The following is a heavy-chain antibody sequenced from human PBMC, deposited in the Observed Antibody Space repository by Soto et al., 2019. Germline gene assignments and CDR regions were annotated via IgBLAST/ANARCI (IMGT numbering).Heavy chain of an antibody. CDR1: GFSLSNARMG. Sequence: QVTLKESGPVLVNPTEPLTLTCTVSGFSLSNARMGVSWIRQPPGKALEGLAHIFSNDEKSYSTSLKSRLTSSKDTSKSQVVLTMTNMDPVDTATYYCARTVDTAMVGGYYFDYWGQGTLVTVSS. J-gene: IGHJ4*02. CDR3: ARTVDTAMVGGYYFDY. D-gene: IGHD5-18*01. CDR2: IFSNDEK. V-gene: IGHV2-26*01.